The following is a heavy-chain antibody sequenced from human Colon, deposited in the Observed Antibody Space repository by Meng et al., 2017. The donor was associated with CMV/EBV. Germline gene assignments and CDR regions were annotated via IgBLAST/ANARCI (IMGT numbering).Heavy chain of an antibody. V-gene: IGHV3-30*04. CDR1: GFTFSSYA. Sequence: GGSLRLSCAASGFTFSSYAMHWVRQAPGKGLEWVAVISYDGSNKYYADSVKGRFTISRDNAKNSLYLQMNSLKAEDTAVYYCARFARVHELITIFGDYYYYGMDVWGQGTTVTVSS. CDR2: ISYDGSNK. CDR3: ARFARVHELITIFGDYYYYGMDV. J-gene: IGHJ6*02. D-gene: IGHD3-3*01.